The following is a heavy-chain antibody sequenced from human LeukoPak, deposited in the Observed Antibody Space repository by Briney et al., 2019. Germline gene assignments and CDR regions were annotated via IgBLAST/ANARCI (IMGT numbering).Heavy chain of an antibody. D-gene: IGHD6-6*01. CDR3: ARDLRWGSSAPLDY. CDR2: IFHGGST. V-gene: IGHV4-4*02. Sequence: SETLSLTCAVSSGSIFTSNWWSWVRQPPGKGLEWIGQIFHGGSTSYSPSLKSRVTISVDKSKNQFSLKLSSVTAADTAVYYCARDLRWGSSAPLDYWGQGTLVTVSS. J-gene: IGHJ4*02. CDR1: SGSIFTSNW.